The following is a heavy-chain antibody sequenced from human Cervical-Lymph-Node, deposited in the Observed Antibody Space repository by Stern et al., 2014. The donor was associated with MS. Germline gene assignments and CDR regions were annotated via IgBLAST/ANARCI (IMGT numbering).Heavy chain of an antibody. CDR3: ARDSFGSGNYYNHPYHYFGMDV. D-gene: IGHD3-10*01. CDR2: ISYDGSSE. CDR1: GFTFSNYA. J-gene: IGHJ6*02. Sequence: QVQLVESGGGVVQPGGSLRLSCVASGFTFSNYAMHWVRQAPGKGLEWVAVISYDGSSEFYADTVKGRFTISSDNSSNTLYLQMYSLRADDTAVYYCARDSFGSGNYYNHPYHYFGMDVWGQGTTVAVS. V-gene: IGHV3-30*04.